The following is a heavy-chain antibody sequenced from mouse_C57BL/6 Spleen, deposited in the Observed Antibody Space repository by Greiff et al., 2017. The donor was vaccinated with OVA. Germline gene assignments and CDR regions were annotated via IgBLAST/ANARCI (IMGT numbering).Heavy chain of an antibody. CDR3: ARSEDY. CDR1: GYAFSSSW. V-gene: IGHV1-82*01. Sequence: ESGPELVKPGASVKISCKASGYAFSSSWMNWVKQRPGKGLEWIGRIYPGDGDTNYNGKFKGKATLTADKSSSTAYMQLSSLTSEDSAVYFCARSEDYWGQGTTLTVSS. CDR2: IYPGDGDT. J-gene: IGHJ2*01.